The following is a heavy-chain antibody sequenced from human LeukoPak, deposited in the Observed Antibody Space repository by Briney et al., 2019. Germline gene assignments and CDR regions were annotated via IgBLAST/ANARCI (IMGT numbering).Heavy chain of an antibody. J-gene: IGHJ4*02. CDR2: IHPEGNEK. V-gene: IGHV3-7*04. CDR3: ARGDAFSGDH. Sequence: PGGSLRLSCAVSGFTFSNFWMSWVRQAPGRGLEWVANIHPEGNEKYHVESVKGRFTISRDNAENLLFLQMNGLRVEETAVYYCARGDAFSGDHWGQGTLVTVSS. CDR1: GFTFSNFW.